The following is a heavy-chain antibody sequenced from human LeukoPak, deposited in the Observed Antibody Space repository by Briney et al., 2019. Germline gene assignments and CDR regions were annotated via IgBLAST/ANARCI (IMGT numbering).Heavy chain of an antibody. CDR2: INHSGST. D-gene: IGHD3-22*01. CDR1: GGSFSGYY. CDR3: ARHEYYDSSGYYYLQLTPRKAFDI. J-gene: IGHJ3*02. V-gene: IGHV4-34*01. Sequence: PSETLSLTCTVSGGSFSGYYWSWIRQPPGKGLEWIGEINHSGSTNYNPSLKSRVTISVDTSKNQFSLKLSSVTAADTAVYYCARHEYYDSSGYYYLQLTPRKAFDIWGQGTMVTVSS.